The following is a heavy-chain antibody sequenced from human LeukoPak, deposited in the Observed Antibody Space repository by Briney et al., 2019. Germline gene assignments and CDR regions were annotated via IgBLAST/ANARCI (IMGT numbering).Heavy chain of an antibody. CDR3: ARGVHYGSDY. CDR2: INSDGSTT. D-gene: IGHD4-17*01. CDR1: GFTFSTYF. V-gene: IGHV3-74*01. Sequence: GGSLRLSCAASGFTFSTYFMHWVRQAPGKGLVWASRINSDGSTTSLADSVKGRFTISRDNAKNTLYLQMDSLRAEDTAVYFCARGVHYGSDYWGQGTLVTVSS. J-gene: IGHJ4*02.